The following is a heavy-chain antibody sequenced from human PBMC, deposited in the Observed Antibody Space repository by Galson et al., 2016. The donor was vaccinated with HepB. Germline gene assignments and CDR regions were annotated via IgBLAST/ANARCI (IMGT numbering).Heavy chain of an antibody. CDR2: IYSGGST. CDR3: ARGVGFFEDFYVEY. Sequence: SLRLSCAASGFTVSNNYMSWVRQAPGKGLDWISVIYSGGSTYYADSVKGRFTISRDDSKNTLFLQMNSLRAGDTAVYYCARGVGFFEDFYVEYWGQGTLVTVSS. J-gene: IGHJ4*02. CDR1: GFTVSNNY. V-gene: IGHV3-53*01. D-gene: IGHD2-8*01.